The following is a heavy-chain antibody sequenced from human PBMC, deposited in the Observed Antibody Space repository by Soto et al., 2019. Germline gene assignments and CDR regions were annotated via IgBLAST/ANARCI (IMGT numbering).Heavy chain of an antibody. CDR2: IKDTPRSGGTT. J-gene: IGHJ4*02. D-gene: IGHD3-10*01. CDR1: GFTLSTSW. Sequence: EVRLVESGGGLVKPGGSLRLSCAASGFTLSTSWMNWVRQAPGKGLEWVGRIKDTPRSGGTTDSAAPVKDRFTISRDDSKNTLYLEMSSLKTEDTAVYYCAKVGGSYWEAFDYWGQGVLVIVSS. CDR3: AKVGGSYWEAFDY. V-gene: IGHV3-15*07.